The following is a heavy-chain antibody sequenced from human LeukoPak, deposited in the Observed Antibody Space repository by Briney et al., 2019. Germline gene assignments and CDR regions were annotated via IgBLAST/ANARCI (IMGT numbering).Heavy chain of an antibody. Sequence: SETLSLTCAVYGGSLNGYYWSWLRQPPGKGLDWIGEINHSGSTNYNPSLNSRVTISVDTSKNQFSLKLSSVTAADTAVYYCARRPSYCGGDCTFDYWGQGTLVTVSS. D-gene: IGHD2-21*01. CDR3: ARRPSYCGGDCTFDY. J-gene: IGHJ4*02. V-gene: IGHV4-34*01. CDR2: INHSGST. CDR1: GGSLNGYY.